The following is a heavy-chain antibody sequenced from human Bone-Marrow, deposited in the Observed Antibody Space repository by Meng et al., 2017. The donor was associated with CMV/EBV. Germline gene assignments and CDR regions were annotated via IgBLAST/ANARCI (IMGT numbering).Heavy chain of an antibody. CDR3: AIESPVSAAAAGTPEQRGGYYYYYGMDV. Sequence: ASVKVSCKASGYTFTGYYMHWVRQAPGQGLEWMGWINPNSGGTNYAQKFQGRVTMTRDTSSSTAYMELSRLRSDDTAVYYCAIESPVSAAAAGTPEQRGGYYYYYGMDVWGQGTTVTVSS. CDR2: INPNSGGT. D-gene: IGHD6-13*01. V-gene: IGHV1-2*02. J-gene: IGHJ6*02. CDR1: GYTFTGYY.